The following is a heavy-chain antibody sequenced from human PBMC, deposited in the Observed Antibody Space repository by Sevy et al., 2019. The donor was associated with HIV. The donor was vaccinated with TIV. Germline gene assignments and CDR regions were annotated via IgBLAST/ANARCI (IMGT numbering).Heavy chain of an antibody. CDR3: AKDRDVLLVPSTMRDEYPGYVMDV. V-gene: IGHV3-30*18. J-gene: IGHJ6*02. D-gene: IGHD2-2*01. Sequence: GGSLRLSCAASGYIFSSYGIHWVRQAPGKGLEWVAFLSYDERNKYYADSVKGRFTISGDSSKNTFYLQMNNLRADDTAVYSCAKDRDVLLVPSTMRDEYPGYVMDVWGQGTTVTVSS. CDR1: GYIFSSYG. CDR2: LSYDERNK.